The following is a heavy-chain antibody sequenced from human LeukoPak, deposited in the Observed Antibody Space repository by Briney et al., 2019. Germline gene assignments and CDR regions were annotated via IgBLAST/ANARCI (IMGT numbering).Heavy chain of an antibody. Sequence: GGSLRLSCAASGFTFSSYSMNWVRQAPGKGLEWVSSISSSSSYIYYADAVKGRFTISRDNAKNSLYLQMNSLRAEDTAVDYCARAAVRTNAFDIWGQGTMVTVSS. CDR1: GFTFSSYS. V-gene: IGHV3-21*01. CDR2: ISSSSSYI. D-gene: IGHD4/OR15-4a*01. CDR3: ARAAVRTNAFDI. J-gene: IGHJ3*02.